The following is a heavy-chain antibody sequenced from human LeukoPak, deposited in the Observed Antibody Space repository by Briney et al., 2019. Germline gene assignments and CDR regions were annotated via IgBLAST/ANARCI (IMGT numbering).Heavy chain of an antibody. Sequence: GGSLRLSCAASGFTFSSYAMSWVRQAPGKGLEWVSAISGSGGSTYYADSVKGRFTISRDNSKNTLYLQMNSLRAEDTAVYYCAKSLGPPPVDGFDSSGYLDYWGQGTLVTVSS. CDR3: AKSLGPPPVDGFDSSGYLDY. J-gene: IGHJ4*02. V-gene: IGHV3-23*01. D-gene: IGHD3-22*01. CDR2: ISGSGGST. CDR1: GFTFSSYA.